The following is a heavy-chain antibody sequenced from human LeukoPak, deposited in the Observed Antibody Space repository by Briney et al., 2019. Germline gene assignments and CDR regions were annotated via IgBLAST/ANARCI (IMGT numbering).Heavy chain of an antibody. CDR3: AREVNGEQQLVFLYYYYYGMDV. Sequence: PGGSLRLSCAASGFTVSNNYMTWVRQAPGKGLEWVSVIYSRGSPYYADSVKGRFTISRDNSKNTLYLQMNSLRVEDTAVYYCAREVNGEQQLVFLYYYYYGMDVWGQGTTVTVSS. D-gene: IGHD1-1*01. J-gene: IGHJ6*02. V-gene: IGHV3-66*03. CDR2: IYSRGSP. CDR1: GFTVSNNY.